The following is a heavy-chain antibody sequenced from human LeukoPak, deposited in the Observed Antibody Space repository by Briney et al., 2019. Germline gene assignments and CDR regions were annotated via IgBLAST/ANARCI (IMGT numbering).Heavy chain of an antibody. J-gene: IGHJ4*02. CDR3: ARDRGGTGDFDY. Sequence: ASVKVSCKASGYTFTSYAMHWVRQAPGQRLEWMGWINVGNGDTKYSQKFQGRVTLARDTSASTAYMELSSLRSEDTAVYYCARDRGGTGDFDYWGQGTLVTVSS. CDR1: GYTFTSYA. D-gene: IGHD1-1*01. CDR2: INVGNGDT. V-gene: IGHV1-3*01.